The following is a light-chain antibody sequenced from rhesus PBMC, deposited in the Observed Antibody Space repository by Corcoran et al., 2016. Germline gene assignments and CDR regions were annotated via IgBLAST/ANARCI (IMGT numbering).Light chain of an antibody. CDR3: QVWDSSSDHPI. Sequence: SYDLTQPPSVSVSPGQTARITCGGDNIGNEFVNWYQQKPPQAPVVVIYYDSDRPSGIPERFSGSKSGNTATLTISGVEAGDEADYYCQVWDSSSDHPIFGAGTRLTVL. J-gene: IGLJ1*01. CDR1: NIGNEF. V-gene: IGLV3-36*02. CDR2: YDS.